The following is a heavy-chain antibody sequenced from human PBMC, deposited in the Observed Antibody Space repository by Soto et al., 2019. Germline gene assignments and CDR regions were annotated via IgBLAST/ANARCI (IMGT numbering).Heavy chain of an antibody. Sequence: PSETLSLTCTVSGASISSYYWSWIRQPPGKGLEWIGYIYYSGSTNYNPSLKSRVTISVDTSKNQFSLKLRSVTAADTAVYYCARDRVIVRDGGDNYYYGMDVWGQGTTVTVSS. J-gene: IGHJ6*01. CDR2: IYYSGST. CDR3: ARDRVIVRDGGDNYYYGMDV. V-gene: IGHV4-59*01. D-gene: IGHD2-21*02. CDR1: GASISSYY.